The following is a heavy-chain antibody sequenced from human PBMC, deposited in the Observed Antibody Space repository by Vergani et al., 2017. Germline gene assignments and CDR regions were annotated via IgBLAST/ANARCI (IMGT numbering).Heavy chain of an antibody. CDR2: IIPILGTA. CDR3: ARDRKTMVRVDAFDI. CDR1: GGTFSSYT. Sequence: QVQLVQSGAEVKKPGSSVKVSCKASGGTFSSYTISWVRQAPGQGLEWMGRIIPILGTANYAQKFQGRVTITADESTSTAYMELSSLRSEDTAVYYCARDRKTMVRVDAFDIWGQGTMVTVSS. J-gene: IGHJ3*02. D-gene: IGHD3-10*01. V-gene: IGHV1-69*08.